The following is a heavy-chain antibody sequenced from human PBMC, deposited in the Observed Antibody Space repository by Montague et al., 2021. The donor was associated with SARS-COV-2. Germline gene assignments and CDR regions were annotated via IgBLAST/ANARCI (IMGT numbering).Heavy chain of an antibody. Sequence: SETLSLTCTVSGGSISSYYWSWIRQPPGGGLEWIGYIYYSGSTNYNPSLRSRVTMSVDTSKNQFSLKLSSVTAADTAVYYCAREGGNTIFGVVMGSPYYSYMDVWGKGTTVTVSS. V-gene: IGHV4-59*12. D-gene: IGHD3-3*01. CDR1: GGSISSYY. CDR3: AREGGNTIFGVVMGSPYYSYMDV. CDR2: IYYSGST. J-gene: IGHJ6*03.